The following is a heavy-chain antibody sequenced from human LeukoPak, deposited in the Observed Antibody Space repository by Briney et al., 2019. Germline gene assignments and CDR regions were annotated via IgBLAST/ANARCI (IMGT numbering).Heavy chain of an antibody. J-gene: IGHJ4*02. CDR2: IYYSGST. V-gene: IGHV4-39*01. Sequence: SETLSLTCTVSGGSISSSSYYWGWIRQPPGKGLEWIGSIYYSGSTYYNPSLKSRLTISVDTSKNQFSLKLSSVPAADTAVYYCALGNIVVVPAGGYYFDYWGQGTLVTVSS. CDR3: ALGNIVVVPAGGYYFDY. D-gene: IGHD2-2*01. CDR1: GGSISSSSYY.